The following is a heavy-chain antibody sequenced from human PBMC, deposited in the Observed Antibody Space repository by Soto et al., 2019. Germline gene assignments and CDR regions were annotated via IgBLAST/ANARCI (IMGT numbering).Heavy chain of an antibody. D-gene: IGHD3-16*01. V-gene: IGHV3-30*18. CDR2: ISFDESET. CDR3: AKAYGTSSYGASEI. Sequence: PGGSLRLSCAASGFSLSRFGMHWVRQAPGKGLEWVAVISFDESETFYADSVQGRFTISRDISKNTLYLQMNGLRAEDTALYYCAKAYGTSSYGASEIWGQGTMVTVSS. CDR1: GFSLSRFG. J-gene: IGHJ3*02.